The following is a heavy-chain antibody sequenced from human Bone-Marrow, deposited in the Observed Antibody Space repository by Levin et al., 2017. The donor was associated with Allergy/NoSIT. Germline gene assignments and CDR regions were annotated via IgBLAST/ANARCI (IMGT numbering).Heavy chain of an antibody. CDR2: ISGDGSST. CDR3: TKGYYGSGGDAFDI. CDR1: GFTFSSYG. Sequence: GGSLRLSCAASGFTFSSYGMSWVRQTPGKGLQWVSLISGDGSSTYYADSVKGRFTFSRDNSKNTLYLQMNSLRAEDAAVYYCTKGYYGSGGDAFDIWGQGTKVTVSS. J-gene: IGHJ3*02. D-gene: IGHD3-10*01. V-gene: IGHV3-23*01.